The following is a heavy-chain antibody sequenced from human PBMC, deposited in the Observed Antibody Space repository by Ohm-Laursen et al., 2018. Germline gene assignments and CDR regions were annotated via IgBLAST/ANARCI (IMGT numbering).Heavy chain of an antibody. D-gene: IGHD6-19*01. CDR3: AKPRAVAGNYYYYGVDV. Sequence: SLRLSCAASGFTFIHYAMSWVRQAPGKGLDWVSAIGANGDTTYYADSVKGRFTISRDNSKNTLYLSMNSLRAEDAAVYYCAKPRAVAGNYYYYGVDVWGQGTTVTVSS. CDR2: IGANGDTT. CDR1: GFTFIHYA. J-gene: IGHJ6*02. V-gene: IGHV3-23*01.